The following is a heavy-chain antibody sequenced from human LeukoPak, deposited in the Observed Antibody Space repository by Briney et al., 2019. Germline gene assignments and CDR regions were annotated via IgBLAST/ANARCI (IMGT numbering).Heavy chain of an antibody. Sequence: GSLRLSCAASGFTFSSYSMNWVRQAPGKGLEWVSSISSSSSYIYYADSVKGRFTISRDNAKNSLYLQMNSLRAEDTAVYYCARGSEMATGNFDYWGQGTLVTVSS. CDR1: GFTFSSYS. D-gene: IGHD5-24*01. CDR2: ISSSSSYI. J-gene: IGHJ4*02. CDR3: ARGSEMATGNFDY. V-gene: IGHV3-21*01.